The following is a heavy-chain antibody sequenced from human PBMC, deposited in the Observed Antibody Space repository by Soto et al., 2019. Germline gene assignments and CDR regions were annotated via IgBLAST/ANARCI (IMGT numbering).Heavy chain of an antibody. D-gene: IGHD3-3*01. CDR2: IYYSGST. CDR1: GGSISSYY. Sequence: SETLSLTCTVSGGSISSYYWSWIRQPPGKGLEWIGYIYYSGSTNYNPSLKSRVTISVDTSKNQFSLKLSSVTAADTAVYYCARAPQAYYDFWSGYPYYGMDVWGQGTTVTVSS. J-gene: IGHJ6*02. CDR3: ARAPQAYYDFWSGYPYYGMDV. V-gene: IGHV4-59*01.